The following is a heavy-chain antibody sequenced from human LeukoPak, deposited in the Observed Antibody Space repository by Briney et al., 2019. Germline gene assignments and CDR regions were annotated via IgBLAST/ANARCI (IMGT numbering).Heavy chain of an antibody. CDR3: ARRTRALKTVVELYYFDY. J-gene: IGHJ4*02. V-gene: IGHV3-11*01. D-gene: IGHD1-1*01. CDR2: ISSSGSTI. CDR1: HFVFSDHY. Sequence: PGGSLRLSCAASHFVFSDHYMSWVRQAPGKGLEWVSYISSSGSTIYYADSVKGRFAISRDNAKNSLYLQMNSLRAEDTAVYYCARRTRALKTVVELYYFDYWGQGTLVTVSS.